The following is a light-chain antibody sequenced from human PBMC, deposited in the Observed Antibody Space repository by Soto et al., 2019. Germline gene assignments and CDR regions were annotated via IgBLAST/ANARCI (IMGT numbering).Light chain of an antibody. J-gene: IGKJ5*01. Sequence: DLQITHSRPDLNATGGVRLANTXXASQDITNYLNWYQQKPGRAPRLLLYDASSLETGVPSRFSGSGSGTDFTLTISSLQPEDVATYYCQHYDHLPITFGQGTRLEIK. V-gene: IGKV1-33*01. CDR3: QHYDHLPIT. CDR1: QDITNY. CDR2: DAS.